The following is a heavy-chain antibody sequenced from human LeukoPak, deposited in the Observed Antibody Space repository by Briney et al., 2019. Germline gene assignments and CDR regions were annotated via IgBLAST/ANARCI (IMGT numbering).Heavy chain of an antibody. J-gene: IGHJ4*02. CDR1: GYTFTSYY. D-gene: IGHD3-10*01. V-gene: IGHV1-46*01. CDR2: INPSGGST. Sequence: ASVNVSCKASGYTFTSYYIHWGRQAPRQRLGWMGIINPSGGSTTYAQKFQGRVTMTRDTSTSTAHMELRSLRSEDPAVYYCAREPSPMVRGYSPAYWGQGSLVSVSS. CDR3: AREPSPMVRGYSPAY.